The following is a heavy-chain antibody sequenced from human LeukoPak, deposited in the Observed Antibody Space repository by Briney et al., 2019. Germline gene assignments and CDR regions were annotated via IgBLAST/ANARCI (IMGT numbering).Heavy chain of an antibody. V-gene: IGHV3-21*01. D-gene: IGHD4-17*01. J-gene: IGHJ4*02. CDR3: ARDPPLPVTTDYFDY. CDR1: GFTFSSYS. CDR2: ISSSSSYI. Sequence: PGGSLRLSCAASGFTFSSYSMNWVRQAPGKGLGWVSSISSSSSYIYYADSVKGRFTISRDNAKNSLYLQMNSLRAEDTAVYYCARDPPLPVTTDYFDYWGQGTLVTVSS.